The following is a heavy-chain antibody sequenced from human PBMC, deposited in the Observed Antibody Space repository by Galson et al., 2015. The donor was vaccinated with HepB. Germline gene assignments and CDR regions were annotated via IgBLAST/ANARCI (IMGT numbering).Heavy chain of an antibody. Sequence: LTCAVYGGSFGGYYWTWIRQPPGKGLEWIGEVNHNGSPNYNPSLKSRVTISVDKSKNQFSLRLSSVTAADTAIYYCGRARVTTWGGWLDPWGQGTLVTVSS. CDR3: GRARVTTWGGWLDP. CDR2: VNHNGSP. CDR1: GGSFGGYY. D-gene: IGHD4-17*01. V-gene: IGHV4-34*01. J-gene: IGHJ5*02.